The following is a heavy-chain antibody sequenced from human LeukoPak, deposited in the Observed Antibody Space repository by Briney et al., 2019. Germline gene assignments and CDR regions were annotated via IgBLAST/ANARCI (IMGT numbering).Heavy chain of an antibody. CDR3: AKDTPLTAYGSGWSTNAFDY. CDR1: GFTFSSYA. J-gene: IGHJ4*02. V-gene: IGHV3-23*01. CDR2: ITGGGRTT. D-gene: IGHD6-19*01. Sequence: GSLKLSCAGSGFTFSSYAMSWVRPAPGEGVGWVSVITGGGRTTYYADSVKGRFTISRDNSKNTVFLQMNSLRAEDTAVYYCAKDTPLTAYGSGWSTNAFDYWGQGTLVTVSS.